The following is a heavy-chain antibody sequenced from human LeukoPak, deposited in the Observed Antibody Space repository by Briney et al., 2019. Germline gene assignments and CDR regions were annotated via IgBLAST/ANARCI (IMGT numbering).Heavy chain of an antibody. J-gene: IGHJ4*02. CDR2: INKDGDRT. V-gene: IGHV3-43*01. D-gene: IGHD6-13*01. CDR3: AKEVRGSSLTGFDY. Sequence: GGSLRLSCAASGFIFNDYSIHWVRRFPGKGLEWVSLINKDGDRTLYADSVKGRFTISRDNRKNSLYLQMNSLRTEDTALYYCAKEVRGSSLTGFDYWGQGTLVTVSS. CDR1: GFIFNDYS.